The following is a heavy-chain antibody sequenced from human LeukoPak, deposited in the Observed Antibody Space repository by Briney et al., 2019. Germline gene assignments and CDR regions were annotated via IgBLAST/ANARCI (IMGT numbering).Heavy chain of an antibody. Sequence: GASVKVSCKASGYSFTSYGLSWVRQAPGQGLEWMGWISTYSDKTDYAQKFQGRVTMTRNTSISTAYMELSRLRSEDTAVYYCARRDYYGSGSYPYYYDYYMDVWGKGTTVTISS. V-gene: IGHV1-8*02. J-gene: IGHJ6*03. CDR2: ISTYSDKT. CDR3: ARRDYYGSGSYPYYYDYYMDV. D-gene: IGHD3-10*01. CDR1: GYSFTSYG.